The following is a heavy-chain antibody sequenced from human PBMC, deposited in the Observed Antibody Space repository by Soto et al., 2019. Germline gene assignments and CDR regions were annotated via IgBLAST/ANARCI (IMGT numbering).Heavy chain of an antibody. CDR1: GFTFSSYG. CDR2: SSATGAGT. J-gene: IGHJ4*02. Sequence: GSLRLSCAASGFTFSSYGMTWVRQAPGKGLEWVAFSSATGAGTYYADSVKGRFTISRDNSKNTLYLQMTSLRADDTAVYYCAKDRRAGGNYGFYSDFWGQGALVTVSS. CDR3: AKDRRAGGNYGFYSDF. V-gene: IGHV3-23*01. D-gene: IGHD1-7*01.